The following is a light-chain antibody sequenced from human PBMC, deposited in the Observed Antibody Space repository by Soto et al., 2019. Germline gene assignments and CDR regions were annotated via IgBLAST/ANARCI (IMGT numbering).Light chain of an antibody. J-gene: IGKJ1*01. CDR3: QQYGSSPWT. Sequence: EIVLTQSPGTLSLSPGERATLSCRASQSVSSSYLAWYQQKPGRAPRLLIYGTSSRATGIPDRFSGSGSGTDFTLTISRLEPEDFAVYYCQQYGSSPWTFCQGTKVEIK. V-gene: IGKV3-20*01. CDR2: GTS. CDR1: QSVSSSY.